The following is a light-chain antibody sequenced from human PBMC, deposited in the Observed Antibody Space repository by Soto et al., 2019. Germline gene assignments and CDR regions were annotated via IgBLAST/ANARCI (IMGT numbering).Light chain of an antibody. J-gene: IGKJ4*01. V-gene: IGKV1-5*03. CDR2: KAS. CDR3: QQYYSYPLT. CDR1: QSISSW. Sequence: DIQMTQSPSTLSASVGDRVTITCRASQSISSWLAWYQQKPGKAPNLLIYKASSLESGVPPRFSGSGSGTEFTLTISSLQPDDFATYYCQQYYSYPLTFGGGTKVEIK.